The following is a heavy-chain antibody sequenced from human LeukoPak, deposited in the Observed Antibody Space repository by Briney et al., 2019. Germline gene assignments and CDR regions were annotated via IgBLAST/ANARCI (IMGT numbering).Heavy chain of an antibody. CDR3: ARDIYDFWSGYFSI. D-gene: IGHD3-3*01. Sequence: SETLSLTCTVSGGSISSSSYYWGWIRQPPGKGLEWIGSIYYSGSTYYNPSLKSRVTISVDTSKNQFSLKLSSVTAADTAVYYCARDIYDFWSGYFSIWGQGTLVTVSS. CDR2: IYYSGST. J-gene: IGHJ4*02. CDR1: GGSISSSSYY. V-gene: IGHV4-39*07.